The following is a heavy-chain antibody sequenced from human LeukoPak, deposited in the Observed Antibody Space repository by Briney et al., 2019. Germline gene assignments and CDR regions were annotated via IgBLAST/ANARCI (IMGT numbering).Heavy chain of an antibody. Sequence: ASVTVSCMASRGTLSNYTITWVRQAPAQGREWMGRIIPILGIANYAQKFQGRVTITADKSTSTAYMELSSLRSEDTAVYYCAKLLGYCSSTSCQRMGGLDDYWGQGTLVTVSS. CDR1: RGTLSNYT. J-gene: IGHJ4*02. D-gene: IGHD2-2*01. V-gene: IGHV1-69*02. CDR3: AKLLGYCSSTSCQRMGGLDDY. CDR2: IIPILGIA.